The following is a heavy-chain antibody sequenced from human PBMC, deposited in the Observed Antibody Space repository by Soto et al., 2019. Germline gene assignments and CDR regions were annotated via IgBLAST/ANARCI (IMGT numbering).Heavy chain of an antibody. V-gene: IGHV1-2*04. CDR3: ARVYSNYYDSSGYYYENIFDY. CDR1: GYTFTGYY. CDR2: INPNSGGT. D-gene: IGHD3-22*01. Sequence: ASVKVSCKASGYTFTGYYMHWVRQAPGQGLEWMGWINPNSGGTNYAQKFKGWVTMTRDTSISTAYMELSRLRSDDTAVYYCARVYSNYYDSSGYYYENIFDYWGQGTLVTVSS. J-gene: IGHJ4*02.